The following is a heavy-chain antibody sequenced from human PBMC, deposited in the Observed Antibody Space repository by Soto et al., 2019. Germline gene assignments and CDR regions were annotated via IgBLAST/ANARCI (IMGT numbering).Heavy chain of an antibody. J-gene: IGHJ3*02. CDR3: ARDSGAALYGEDALDI. CDR1: GYSFSGYD. V-gene: IGHV1-18*04. CDR2: VSTSIRST. D-gene: IGHD3-10*01. Sequence: QDKLVQSGPEVKKPGASVKVSCTASGYSFSGYDITWVRQAPGQGLEWLGWVSTSIRSTMSAEKLQGRLTMTTDTSTTTVYMELRGLTSDDTAVYYCARDSGAALYGEDALDIWGQGTMVSVSS.